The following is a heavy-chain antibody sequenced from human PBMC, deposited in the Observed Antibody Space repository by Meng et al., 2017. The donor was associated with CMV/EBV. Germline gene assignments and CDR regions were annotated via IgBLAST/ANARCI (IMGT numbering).Heavy chain of an antibody. V-gene: IGHV4-34*01. D-gene: IGHD6-6*01. CDR3: ARQYSSSYYSDY. CDR1: GGSLSGYY. Sequence: SLTCGIYGGSLSGYYWSWIRQTPGKGLEWIGEIRHSGDITNYNPSLKSRVTISIDTSKKQFSLKLSAVTAADTAVYYCARQYSSSYYSDYWGQGTLVTVSS. CDR2: IRHSGDIT. J-gene: IGHJ4*02.